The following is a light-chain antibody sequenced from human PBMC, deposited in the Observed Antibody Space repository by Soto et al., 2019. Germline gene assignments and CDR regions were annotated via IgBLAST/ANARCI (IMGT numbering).Light chain of an antibody. Sequence: DIQMTQSPSTLSASVGDSVSINCRASQSISAWLAWYQQKPGKAPRLLIYKASTLKSGVPSRFSGSGSGTEFTLTINSLQPDDFATYYCQHYNSYSEAFGQGTKVDI. CDR2: KAS. CDR1: QSISAW. CDR3: QHYNSYSEA. J-gene: IGKJ1*01. V-gene: IGKV1-5*03.